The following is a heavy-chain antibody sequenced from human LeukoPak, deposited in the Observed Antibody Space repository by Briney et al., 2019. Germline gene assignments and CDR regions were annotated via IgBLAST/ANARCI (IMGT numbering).Heavy chain of an antibody. D-gene: IGHD2-8*01. V-gene: IGHV1-69*13. CDR3: ARDRGYCTNGVCSPRYYFDY. CDR1: GGTFSSYA. Sequence: SVKVSCKASGGTFSSYAISWVRQAPGQGLEWMGGIIPIFGTANYAQKFQGRVTITADESTSTAYMELSSLRSEDTAVYYCARDRGYCTNGVCSPRYYFDYWGQGTLVTVSS. CDR2: IIPIFGTA. J-gene: IGHJ4*02.